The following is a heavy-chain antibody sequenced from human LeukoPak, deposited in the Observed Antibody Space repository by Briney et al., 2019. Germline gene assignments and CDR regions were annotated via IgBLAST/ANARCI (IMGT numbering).Heavy chain of an antibody. V-gene: IGHV1-46*01. J-gene: IGHJ6*02. CDR3: ARGPQGDFSYGMDV. CDR1: GYTFTNYY. Sequence: ASVKVSCKASGYTFTNYYMHWVRQAPGQGLEWMGVINPSGGHTDYAQKFQGRVTMTRDTSTSTVYMELSGLRSEDTAVYYCARGPQGDFSYGMDVWGQGTTVIVSS. CDR2: INPSGGHT.